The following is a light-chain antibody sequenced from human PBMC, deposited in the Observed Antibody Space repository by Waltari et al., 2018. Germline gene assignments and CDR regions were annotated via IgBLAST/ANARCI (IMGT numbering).Light chain of an antibody. V-gene: IGKV3-20*01. Sequence: IVLTQSPGTLSLSPGERATLSCRASQSVTSSYLAWYQQQPGQAPRLLIYGASSRATGIPDRFRGSGSGTDFALTISRLEPEDFAVYYCQQYGTSPPYTFGQGTKLEIK. CDR1: QSVTSSY. CDR3: QQYGTSPPYT. CDR2: GAS. J-gene: IGKJ2*01.